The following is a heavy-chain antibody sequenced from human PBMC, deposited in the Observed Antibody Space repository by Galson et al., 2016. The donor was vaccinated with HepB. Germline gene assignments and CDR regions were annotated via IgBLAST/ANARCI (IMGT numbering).Heavy chain of an antibody. J-gene: IGHJ4*02. CDR3: ARDHLWAFDY. Sequence: SLRLSCAASGFTFSSYSRNWVCQAPGKGLEWVSYSSSGAIYYSDSVKGRFTISTNNAKNSLYLQMNNLRAEDAAVYYCARDHLWAFDYWGQGTLVTVSS. D-gene: IGHD7-27*01. CDR1: GFTFSSYS. CDR2: SSSGAI. V-gene: IGHV3-48*04.